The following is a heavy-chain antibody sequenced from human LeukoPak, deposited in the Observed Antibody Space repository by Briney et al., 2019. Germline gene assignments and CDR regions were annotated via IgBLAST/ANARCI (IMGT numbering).Heavy chain of an antibody. J-gene: IGHJ4*02. CDR1: GFTFSSYS. V-gene: IGHV3-21*01. Sequence: PGGSLRLSCAASGFTFSSYSMNWVRQAPGKGLEWVSSISSSSSYIYYADSVKGRFTISRDNAKNSLYLQMNSLRTEDTAVYYCARDRDYDSSGYTDYWGQGTLVTVSS. D-gene: IGHD3-22*01. CDR2: ISSSSSYI. CDR3: ARDRDYDSSGYTDY.